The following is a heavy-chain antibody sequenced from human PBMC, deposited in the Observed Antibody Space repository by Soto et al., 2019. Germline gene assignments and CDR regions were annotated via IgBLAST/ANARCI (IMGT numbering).Heavy chain of an antibody. CDR2: IKGDGTTT. CDR1: GFTFSSYW. D-gene: IGHD5-12*01. Sequence: EVQLVESGGGLVQPGGSLRLSCASSGFTFSSYWMHWVRQTPGKGLEWVSPIKGDGTTTNYADSVRGRFTISRDNAKNTLSLQMNSPRVDDTALYYCARGLKGQFGLDVWGQGTTAIVSS. J-gene: IGHJ6*02. CDR3: ARGLKGQFGLDV. V-gene: IGHV3-74*01.